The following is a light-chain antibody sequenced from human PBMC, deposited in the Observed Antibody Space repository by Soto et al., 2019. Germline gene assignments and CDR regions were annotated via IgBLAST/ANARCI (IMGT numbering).Light chain of an antibody. CDR2: AAS. J-gene: IGKJ3*01. Sequence: DIQMTQSPSSLSASVGDSVTITCRASQSISNYLNWYQQKPGKAPKLLVYAASSLQRGVPSRFSGSVSGTDFALTISRLQPEDFATYYCQQSYSTPYTFGPGTKVDIK. V-gene: IGKV1-39*01. CDR1: QSISNY. CDR3: QQSYSTPYT.